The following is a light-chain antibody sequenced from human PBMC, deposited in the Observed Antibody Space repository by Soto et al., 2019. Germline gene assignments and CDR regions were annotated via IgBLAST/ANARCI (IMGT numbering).Light chain of an antibody. CDR2: GAS. Sequence: EIVLTQSPGTLSLSPGERATLSCRASQSVSSSYLAWYQQKPGQAPRLLIYGASTRATDVPDRFSGSGSGADFTLSISSLQPDDFATYYCQQYDSYPWTFGQGTKVDI. CDR1: QSVSSSY. V-gene: IGKV3-20*01. J-gene: IGKJ1*01. CDR3: QQYDSYPWT.